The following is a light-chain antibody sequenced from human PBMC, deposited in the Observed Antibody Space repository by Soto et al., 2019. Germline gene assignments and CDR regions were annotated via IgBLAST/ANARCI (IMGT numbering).Light chain of an antibody. Sequence: IVLTQSPATLSLSPGERATLSCRARQSVSSYLAWYQQKPGQAPRLLIYDASNRATGIPARFSGSGSGTDFTLTISSLEPEHFAVYYCQQRSNWPPTFGQGTKV. CDR3: QQRSNWPPT. V-gene: IGKV3-11*01. CDR1: QSVSSY. J-gene: IGKJ1*01. CDR2: DAS.